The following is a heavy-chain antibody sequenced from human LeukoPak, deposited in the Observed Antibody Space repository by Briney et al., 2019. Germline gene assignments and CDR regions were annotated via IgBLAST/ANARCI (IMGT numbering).Heavy chain of an antibody. CDR2: IYYSGST. J-gene: IGHJ4*02. CDR1: GGSISSYY. CDR3: AREGYSGYDY. V-gene: IGHV4-59*12. Sequence: PSETLSLTCTVSGGSISSYYWSWIRQPPGKGLEWIGYIYYSGSTNYNPSLKSRVTISVDTSKNQFSLQLNSVTPEDTAVYYCAREGYSGYDYWGQGTLVTVSS. D-gene: IGHD5-12*01.